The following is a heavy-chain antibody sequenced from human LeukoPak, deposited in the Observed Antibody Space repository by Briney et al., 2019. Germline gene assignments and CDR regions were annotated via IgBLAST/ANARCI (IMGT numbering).Heavy chain of an antibody. CDR3: AKDLGIVGATSWFDP. J-gene: IGHJ5*02. D-gene: IGHD1-26*01. CDR1: GFTFSSYA. Sequence: GGSLRLSCAASGFTFSSYAMSWVRQAPGKGLEWVSAISGSGGSTYYADSVKGRFTISRDNSKNTLYLQMNNLRAEDTAVYYCAKDLGIVGATSWFDPWGQGTLVTVSS. CDR2: ISGSGGST. V-gene: IGHV3-23*01.